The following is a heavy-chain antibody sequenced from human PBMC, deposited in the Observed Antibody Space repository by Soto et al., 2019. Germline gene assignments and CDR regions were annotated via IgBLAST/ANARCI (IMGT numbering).Heavy chain of an antibody. Sequence: GGSLRLSCAASGFTFSSYAMSWVRQAPGKGLEWVSAISGSGGSTYYADSVKGRFTISRDNSKNTLYLQMNSLRAEDTAVYYCAKDQAAWLRVYYYYYGMDVWGQGTTVTVSS. D-gene: IGHD5-12*01. CDR2: ISGSGGST. CDR1: GFTFSSYA. J-gene: IGHJ6*02. V-gene: IGHV3-23*01. CDR3: AKDQAAWLRVYYYYYGMDV.